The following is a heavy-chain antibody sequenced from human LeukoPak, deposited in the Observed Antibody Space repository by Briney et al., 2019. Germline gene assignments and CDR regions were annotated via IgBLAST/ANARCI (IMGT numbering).Heavy chain of an antibody. Sequence: GGSLRLSCGASGFTFSTYWMTWVRQAPGKGLEWVGRIRSNSDGGTIDYAAPVKGRFTLSRDDSKTTLYLQMNSLQTEDTAVYYCATDFYDSTWGQGTLVTVSS. J-gene: IGHJ5*02. CDR3: ATDFYDST. CDR2: IRSNSDGGTI. V-gene: IGHV3-15*01. D-gene: IGHD3-22*01. CDR1: GFTFSTYW.